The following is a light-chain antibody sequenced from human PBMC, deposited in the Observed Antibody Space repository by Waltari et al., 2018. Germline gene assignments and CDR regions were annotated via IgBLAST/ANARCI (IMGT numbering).Light chain of an antibody. Sequence: DIVSTQSPDSLAVSLCERAAINCKSSQSILYSADNGNYLAWYQKKPGQPPRLLIYWESTRASGVPDRFSGAGSGTDFNFTISSLQAEDVAVYYCQQYYSSPLTFGPGTKVDIK. CDR2: WES. J-gene: IGKJ3*01. V-gene: IGKV4-1*01. CDR1: QSILYSADNGNY. CDR3: QQYYSSPLT.